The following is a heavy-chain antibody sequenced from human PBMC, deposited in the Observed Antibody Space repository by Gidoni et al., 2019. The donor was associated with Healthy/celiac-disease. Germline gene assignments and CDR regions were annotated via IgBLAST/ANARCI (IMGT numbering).Heavy chain of an antibody. CDR2: ISSSSSYI. Sequence: EVQLVESGGGLVKPGGSLRRSCAASGFTFSSYSMNWVRQAPGKGLEWVSSISSSSSYIYYADSVKGRFTISRDNAKNSLYLQMNSLRAEDTAVYYCARAHDYYDSPSDFDYWGQGTLVTVSS. D-gene: IGHD3-22*01. V-gene: IGHV3-21*01. CDR3: ARAHDYYDSPSDFDY. CDR1: GFTFSSYS. J-gene: IGHJ4*02.